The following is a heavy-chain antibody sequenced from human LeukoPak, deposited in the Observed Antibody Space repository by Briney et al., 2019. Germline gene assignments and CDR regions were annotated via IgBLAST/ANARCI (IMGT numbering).Heavy chain of an antibody. CDR1: GFTFSSYE. J-gene: IGHJ4*02. CDR3: AREEAEIIDY. D-gene: IGHD5-24*01. V-gene: IGHV3-48*03. Sequence: GGSLRLSCAASGFTFSSYEMNWVRQAPGKGLEWVSYISSSGSTIYHADSVKGRFTISRDNAKNSLYLQMNSLRAEDTAVYYCAREEAEIIDYWGQGTLVTVSS. CDR2: ISSSGSTI.